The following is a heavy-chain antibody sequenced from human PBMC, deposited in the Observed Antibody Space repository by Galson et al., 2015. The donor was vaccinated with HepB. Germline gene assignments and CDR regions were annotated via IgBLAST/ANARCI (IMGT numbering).Heavy chain of an antibody. CDR1: GFTFSSYA. V-gene: IGHV3-30-3*01. D-gene: IGHD6-6*01. J-gene: IGHJ4*02. CDR2: ISYDGSNK. Sequence: SLRLSCAASGFTFSSYAMHWVRQAPGKGLEWVAVISYDGSNKYYADSVKGRFTISRDNSKNTLYLQMNSLRAEDTAVYYCARDHYSGGIAARRDVVLGVFDYWGQGTLVTVSS. CDR3: ARDHYSGGIAARRDVVLGVFDY.